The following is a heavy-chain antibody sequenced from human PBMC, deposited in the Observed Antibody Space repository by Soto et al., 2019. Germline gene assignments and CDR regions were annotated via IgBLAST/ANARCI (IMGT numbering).Heavy chain of an antibody. J-gene: IGHJ5*02. CDR3: ARVPKPTAMVRYNWFDP. CDR2: IIPIFGTA. CDR1: GGTFSSYA. V-gene: IGHV1-69*13. Sequence: ASVKVSCKASGGTFSSYAISWVRQAPGQGLEWMGGIIPIFGTANYAQKFQGRVTITADESTSTAYMELSSLRSEDTAVYYCARVPKPTAMVRYNWFDPWGQGTLVTVSS. D-gene: IGHD5-18*01.